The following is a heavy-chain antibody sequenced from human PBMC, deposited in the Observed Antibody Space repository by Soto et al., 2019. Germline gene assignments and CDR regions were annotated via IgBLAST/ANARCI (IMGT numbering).Heavy chain of an antibody. CDR3: TTYHGDYNFDH. J-gene: IGHJ5*02. Sequence: QVQLVQSGAEVKKPGASVKVSCKVSGYTLNEVAMHWVRQATGKGLEWLGGFDPDEAETIYAQHFPGRVTMTEDTSTNTVYMELSSLRSEDTALYFCTTYHGDYNFDHWGQGTLVTVSS. V-gene: IGHV1-24*01. CDR2: FDPDEAET. D-gene: IGHD4-17*01. CDR1: GYTLNEVA.